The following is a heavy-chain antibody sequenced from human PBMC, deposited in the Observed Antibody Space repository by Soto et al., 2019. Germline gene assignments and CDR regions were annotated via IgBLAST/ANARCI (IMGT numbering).Heavy chain of an antibody. D-gene: IGHD5-18*01. Sequence: GGALRFSCAASGFTFSSYGMRWVRQAPGKGLEWVSGISGSGDSTYYADSVKGRFTISRDNSKNTLYLQMSSLRAEDTAVYYCAMGYSYAPFDPWSQGTLVTVSS. CDR2: ISGSGDST. J-gene: IGHJ5*02. V-gene: IGHV3-23*01. CDR3: AMGYSYAPFDP. CDR1: GFTFSSYG.